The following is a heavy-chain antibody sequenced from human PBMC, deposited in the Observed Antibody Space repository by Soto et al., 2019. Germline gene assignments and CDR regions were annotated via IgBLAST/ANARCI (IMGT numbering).Heavy chain of an antibody. CDR2: IYSGGST. Sequence: EVQLVESGGGLIQPGGSLRLSCAASGFTVSSNYMSWVRQAPGKGLEWVSVIYSGGSTYYADSVKGRFTISRDNSKNTLYLQMNSLRAEDTAVYYCARSRSSSWRYYYGIDVWCQGTTVTVSS. D-gene: IGHD6-13*01. CDR1: GFTVSSNY. CDR3: ARSRSSSWRYYYGIDV. J-gene: IGHJ6*02. V-gene: IGHV3-53*01.